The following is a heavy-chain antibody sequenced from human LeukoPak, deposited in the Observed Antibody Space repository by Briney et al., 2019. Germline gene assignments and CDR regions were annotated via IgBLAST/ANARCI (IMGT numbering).Heavy chain of an antibody. D-gene: IGHD1-26*01. J-gene: IGHJ5*02. CDR2: IYHSGST. Sequence: SQTLSLTCTVSGGSISSGGYYWSWIRQPPGKGLEWIGYIYHSGSTYYNPSLKSRVTISVDRSKNQFSLKLSSVTAADTAVYYCAEINLVEEGGRFVNWLDPWGQGTLVTVSS. CDR1: GGSISSGGYY. CDR3: AEINLVEEGGRFVNWLDP. V-gene: IGHV4-30-2*02.